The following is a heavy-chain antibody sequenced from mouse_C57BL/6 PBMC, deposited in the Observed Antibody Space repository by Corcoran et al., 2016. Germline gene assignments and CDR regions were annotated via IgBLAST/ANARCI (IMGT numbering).Heavy chain of an antibody. V-gene: IGHV1-75*01. Sequence: QVQLQQSGPELVKPGASVKISCKASGYTFTDYYINWVKQRPGQGLEWIGWIFPGSGSTYYNEKFKGKATLTVDKSSSTAYMLLRSLTSEDSAVYFCAVYSNYDAMDYWGQGTSVTVSS. J-gene: IGHJ4*01. CDR2: IFPGSGST. CDR3: AVYSNYDAMDY. CDR1: GYTFTDYY. D-gene: IGHD2-5*01.